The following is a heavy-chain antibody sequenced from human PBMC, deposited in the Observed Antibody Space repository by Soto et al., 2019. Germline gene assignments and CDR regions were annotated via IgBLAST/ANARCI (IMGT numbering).Heavy chain of an antibody. J-gene: IGHJ4*02. V-gene: IGHV4-39*01. Sequence: SETLSLICTVSGGSICSSSYYWGWIRQPPGKGLEWIGSIYYSGSTYYNPSLKSRVTISVDTSKNQFSLKLSSVTAADTAVYYCARHVPYYFDYWGQGTLVTVSS. CDR1: GGSICSSSYY. CDR2: IYYSGST. CDR3: ARHVPYYFDY.